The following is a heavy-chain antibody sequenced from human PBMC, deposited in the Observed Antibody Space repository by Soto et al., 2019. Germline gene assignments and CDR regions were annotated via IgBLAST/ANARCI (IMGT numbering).Heavy chain of an antibody. J-gene: IGHJ5*02. CDR2: VYHTGDT. CDR3: AREIVTAGGNNYFDP. Sequence: QVQLQESGPRLVKPSGSLSLTCGVSGGTVASSHWWSWVRQSPGGGLEWIGNVYHTGDTNLNPSPQSRVTISVDKSNNQSSLRLNSLTAADTAVYFCAREIVTAGGNNYFDPWGPGTLVTVSS. V-gene: IGHV4-4*02. CDR1: GGTVASSHW. D-gene: IGHD2-21*02.